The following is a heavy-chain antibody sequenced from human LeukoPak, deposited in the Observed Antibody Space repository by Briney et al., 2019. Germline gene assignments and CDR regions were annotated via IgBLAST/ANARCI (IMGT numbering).Heavy chain of an antibody. J-gene: IGHJ4*02. CDR1: GFTFSSYS. CDR2: ISSSSSTI. CDR3: AKVEYTSSWYRFDY. D-gene: IGHD6-13*01. V-gene: IGHV3-48*04. Sequence: GGSLRLSCAASGFTFSSYSMNWVRQAPGKGLEWVSYISSSSSTIYYADSVKGRFTISRDNAKNSLYLQMNSLRADDTALYYCAKVEYTSSWYRFDYWGQGTLVTVSS.